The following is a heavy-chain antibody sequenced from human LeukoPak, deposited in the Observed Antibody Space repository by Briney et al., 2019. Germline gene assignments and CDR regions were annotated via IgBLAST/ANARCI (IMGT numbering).Heavy chain of an antibody. CDR1: GGTFSSSA. J-gene: IGHJ6*03. V-gene: IGHV1-58*02. D-gene: IGHD2-2*01. CDR2: IDVGGGIT. CDR3: ARPGCCLGRVPRFFYDYRHL. Sequence: AAVKVSCKSSGGTFSSSAISWVRQAPGQRLEWLGWIDVGGGITMYAQKFQVRVTITRAMSTGPAYMELRRLRSEDTAVYSCARPGCCLGRVPRFFYDYRHLWAKDTAVTISS.